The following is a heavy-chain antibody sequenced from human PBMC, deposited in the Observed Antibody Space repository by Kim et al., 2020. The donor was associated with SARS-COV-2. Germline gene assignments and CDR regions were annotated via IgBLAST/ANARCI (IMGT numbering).Heavy chain of an antibody. V-gene: IGHV5-10-1*01. J-gene: IGHJ4*02. D-gene: IGHD3-10*01. Sequence: SSPAFQGHVTTSADKSISTAYLQWSSLKASDTAMYYCARSLRFGELYFDYWGQGTLVTVSS. CDR3: ARSLRFGELYFDY.